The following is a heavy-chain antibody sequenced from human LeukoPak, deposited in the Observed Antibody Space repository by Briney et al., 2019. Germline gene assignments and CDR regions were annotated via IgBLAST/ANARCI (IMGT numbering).Heavy chain of an antibody. Sequence: SETLSLTCTVSSGSISSTSYYWGWIRQPPGMGLEWIGSTYYSGSTYYNPSLKSRVTISVDTSKGQFSLKLSSVTAADTAVYYCAREMRSPRGGFDYWDQGPLVTVSS. J-gene: IGHJ4*02. CDR1: SGSISSTSYY. CDR2: TYYSGST. D-gene: IGHD3-10*01. CDR3: AREMRSPRGGFDY. V-gene: IGHV4-39*07.